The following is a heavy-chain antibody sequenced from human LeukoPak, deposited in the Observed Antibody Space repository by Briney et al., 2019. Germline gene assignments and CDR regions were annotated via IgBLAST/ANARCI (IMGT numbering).Heavy chain of an antibody. D-gene: IGHD3-10*01. V-gene: IGHV1-18*04. CDR1: GYTFSTHY. J-gene: IGHJ4*02. CDR3: ARDPSNYYGSGSLDY. Sequence: ASVKVSCKASGYTFSTHYMHWVRQAPGQGLEWMGWISAYNGNTNYAQKLQGRVTMTTDTSTSTAYMELRSLRSDDTAVYYCARDPSNYYGSGSLDYWGQGTLVTVSS. CDR2: ISAYNGNT.